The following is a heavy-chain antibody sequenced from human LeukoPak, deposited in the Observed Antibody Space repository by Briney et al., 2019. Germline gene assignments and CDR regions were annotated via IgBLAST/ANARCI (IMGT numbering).Heavy chain of an antibody. CDR1: GGTFSSYA. J-gene: IGHJ1*01. Sequence: GASVKVSCKASGGTFSSYAISWVRQAPGQGLEWMGGIIPIFGTANYAQKFQGRVTITADESTSTAYMELSSLRSEDTAVYYCASKEADCSSTSCSGYFQHWGQGTLVTVSS. CDR2: IIPIFGTA. D-gene: IGHD2-2*01. V-gene: IGHV1-69*01. CDR3: ASKEADCSSTSCSGYFQH.